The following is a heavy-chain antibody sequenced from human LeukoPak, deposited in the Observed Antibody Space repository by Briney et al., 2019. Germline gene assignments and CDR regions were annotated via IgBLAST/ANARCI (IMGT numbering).Heavy chain of an antibody. Sequence: GGSLRLSCAASGFTFSSSWMHWVCQAPEKGLEWVADVKCDGSEKYYVDFVKGRLTISRDNAKNSLYVQVNSLRAEDMTVYYCARHGRDSEYSTVDYWGQGTLVTVTS. CDR2: VKCDGSEK. J-gene: IGHJ4*02. V-gene: IGHV3-52*01. CDR1: GFTFSSSW. D-gene: IGHD1-14*01. CDR3: ARHGRDSEYSTVDY.